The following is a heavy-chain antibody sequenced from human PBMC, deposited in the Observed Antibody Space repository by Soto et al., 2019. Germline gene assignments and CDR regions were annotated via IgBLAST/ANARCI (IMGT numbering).Heavy chain of an antibody. CDR1: GFTFSSYS. CDR2: ISSSSSTI. J-gene: IGHJ6*02. D-gene: IGHD6-19*01. CDR3: ARDLFGPYSSGWYASPRVYYYYYGMDV. Sequence: GGSLRLSCAASGFTFSSYSMNWVRQAPGKGLEWVSYISSSSSTIYYADSVKGRFTISRDNAKNSLYLQMNSLRDEDTAVYYCARDLFGPYSSGWYASPRVYYYYYGMDVWGQGTTVTVSS. V-gene: IGHV3-48*02.